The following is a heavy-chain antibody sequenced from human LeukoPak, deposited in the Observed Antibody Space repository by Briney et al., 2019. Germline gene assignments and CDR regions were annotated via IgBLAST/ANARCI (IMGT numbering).Heavy chain of an antibody. CDR2: INPSGGST. Sequence: GASVKVSCKASGYTFTSYYMHWVRQAPGQGLEWMGIINPSGGSTSYAQKFQGRVTMTRDTSTSTVYMELSSLRSEDTAVYYCARETTTTVTMAHYDYWGQGTLVTVSS. V-gene: IGHV1-46*01. CDR1: GYTFTSYY. D-gene: IGHD4-17*01. J-gene: IGHJ4*02. CDR3: ARETTTTVTMAHYDY.